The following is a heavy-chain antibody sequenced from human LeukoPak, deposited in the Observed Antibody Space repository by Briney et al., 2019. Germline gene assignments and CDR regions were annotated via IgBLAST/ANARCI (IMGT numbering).Heavy chain of an antibody. CDR1: GYSISIGYY. CDR2: IYHSGST. Sequence: SETLSLTCAVSGYSISIGYYWGWIRQPPGKGLDWIGSIYHSGSTYYNPSLKSRVTISVDTSKNQFSLKLSSVTAADTAVYYCARGIYYYDSSGYFHWGQGTLVTVSS. CDR3: ARGIYYYDSSGYFH. J-gene: IGHJ4*02. V-gene: IGHV4-38-2*01. D-gene: IGHD3-22*01.